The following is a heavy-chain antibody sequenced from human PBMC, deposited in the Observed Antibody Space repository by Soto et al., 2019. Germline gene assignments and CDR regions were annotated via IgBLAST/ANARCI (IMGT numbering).Heavy chain of an antibody. V-gene: IGHV4-30-4*01. D-gene: IGHD3-16*01. CDR2: IYYSGST. CDR1: GGSISSGDYY. J-gene: IGHJ6*02. Sequence: PSETLSLTCTVSGGSISSGDYYWSWIRQPPGKGLEWIGYIYYSGSTYYNPSLKSRVTISVDTSKNQFSLKLSSVTAADTAVYYCARVGGLSGPHGMDVWGQGTTVTVSS. CDR3: ARVGGLSGPHGMDV.